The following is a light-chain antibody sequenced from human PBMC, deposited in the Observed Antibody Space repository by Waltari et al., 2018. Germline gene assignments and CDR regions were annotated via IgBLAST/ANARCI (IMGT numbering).Light chain of an antibody. Sequence: EIVLTQSPGTLSLSPGERATLSCKASQSVTSSSLTWYQQQLGQAPRLLIYGTSSRATGIPDRFSGSGSGTDFTLTISRLEPEDFAVYYCQQYDGEVVTFGGGTKVEI. V-gene: IGKV3-20*01. CDR2: GTS. CDR3: QQYDGEVVT. CDR1: QSVTSSS. J-gene: IGKJ4*01.